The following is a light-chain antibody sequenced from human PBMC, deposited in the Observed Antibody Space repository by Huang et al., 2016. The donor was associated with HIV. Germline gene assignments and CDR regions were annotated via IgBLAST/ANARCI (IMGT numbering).Light chain of an antibody. CDR3: QQFYSTPIT. Sequence: DIVMTQSPDSLAVSLGERATINCKSSQSLLYRSNNKNYLAWYQQKPGQPPQRLIYGASTREAGVPDRFSGSGSGTDFTLTISSLQAEDVAVYHCQQFYSTPITFGQGTRLEIK. J-gene: IGKJ5*01. CDR2: GAS. CDR1: QSLLYRSNNKNY. V-gene: IGKV4-1*01.